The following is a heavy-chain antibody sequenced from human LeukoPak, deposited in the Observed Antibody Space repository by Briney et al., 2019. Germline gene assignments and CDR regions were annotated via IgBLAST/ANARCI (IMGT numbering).Heavy chain of an antibody. CDR1: GYSFTSYG. J-gene: IGHJ3*02. Sequence: GASVKVSCKASGYSFTSYGIGWVRQPPGPGLEWMGWISAYNGNTTYAQKLQGRVTMTTDTSTSTAYMELRSLRSDDAAVYYCARSQKGAFDIWGQGTMVTVSS. CDR3: ARSQKGAFDI. V-gene: IGHV1-18*01. CDR2: ISAYNGNT.